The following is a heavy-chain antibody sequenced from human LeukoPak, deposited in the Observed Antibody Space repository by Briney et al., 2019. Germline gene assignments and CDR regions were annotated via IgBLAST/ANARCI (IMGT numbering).Heavy chain of an antibody. CDR1: GDSISSGDYY. Sequence: PSQTLSLTCTVSGDSISSGDYYWSWIRQPAGKGLEWIGRSSSSGSTNYNPSLKSRVTISVDMSKNQFSLKLSSVTAADTAVYYCASVNDYGDPLPRYMDVWGKGTAVTVSS. V-gene: IGHV4-61*02. CDR2: SSSSGST. D-gene: IGHD4-17*01. CDR3: ASVNDYGDPLPRYMDV. J-gene: IGHJ6*03.